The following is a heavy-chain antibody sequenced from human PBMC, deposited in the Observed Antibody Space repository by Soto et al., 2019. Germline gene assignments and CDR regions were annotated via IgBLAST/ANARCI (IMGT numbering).Heavy chain of an antibody. Sequence: GASVKVSCKASGGTFSSYAISWVRQAPGQGLEWMGGIIPIFGTANYAQKFQGRVTITADESTSTAYMELSSLRSEDTAVYYCARGNRVPGDYYGMDVWGQGTTDIVSS. CDR2: IIPIFGTA. V-gene: IGHV1-69*13. CDR3: ARGNRVPGDYYGMDV. J-gene: IGHJ6*02. D-gene: IGHD3-10*01. CDR1: GGTFSSYA.